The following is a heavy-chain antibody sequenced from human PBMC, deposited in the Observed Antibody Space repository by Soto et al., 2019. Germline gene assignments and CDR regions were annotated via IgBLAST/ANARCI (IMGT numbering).Heavy chain of an antibody. V-gene: IGHV3-23*01. CDR2: ISGSGGST. Sequence: GSLRLSCAASGFTFSSYAMSWVRQAPGKGLEWVSAISGSGGSTYYADSVKGRFTISRDNSKNTLYLQMNSLRAEDTAVYYCAKYSSSSDYMDVWGKGTTVTVSS. D-gene: IGHD6-6*01. J-gene: IGHJ6*03. CDR1: GFTFSSYA. CDR3: AKYSSSSDYMDV.